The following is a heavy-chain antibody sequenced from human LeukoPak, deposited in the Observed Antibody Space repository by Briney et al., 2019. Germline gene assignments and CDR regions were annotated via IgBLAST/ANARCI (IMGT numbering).Heavy chain of an antibody. V-gene: IGHV3-30*03. Sequence: PGRSLRLSCAASGFTFSSYGMHWVRQAPGKGLEWVAVISYDGSNKYYADSVKGRFTISRDNSKNTLYLQMNSLRAEDTAVYYCARIVVVAATGFDYFDYWGQGTLVTVSS. CDR3: ARIVVVAATGFDYFDY. CDR2: ISYDGSNK. J-gene: IGHJ4*02. CDR1: GFTFSSYG. D-gene: IGHD2-15*01.